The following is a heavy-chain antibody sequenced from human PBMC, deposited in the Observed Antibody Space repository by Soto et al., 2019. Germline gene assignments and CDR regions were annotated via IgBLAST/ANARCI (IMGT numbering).Heavy chain of an antibody. D-gene: IGHD4-4*01. V-gene: IGHV4-34*01. CDR3: ARGGRNYVKVRYFDY. CDR1: GGSFSGYY. J-gene: IGHJ4*02. Sequence: SETLSLTCAVYGGSFSGYYWSWIRQPPGKGLEWIGEINHSGSTNYNPSLKSRVTISVDTSKNQFSLKLSSVTAADTAVYYCARGGRNYVKVRYFDYWGQGTLVTVS. CDR2: INHSGST.